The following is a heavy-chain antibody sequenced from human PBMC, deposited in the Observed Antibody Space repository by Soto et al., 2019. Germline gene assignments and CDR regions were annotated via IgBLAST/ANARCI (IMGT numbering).Heavy chain of an antibody. CDR2: IFHSGST. CDR3: AIGGSAGHGFDP. D-gene: IGHD2-15*01. V-gene: IGHV4-31*03. J-gene: IGHJ5*02. CDR1: NGYINSGGFY. Sequence: QVQLQESGPGLLKPSQTLSLTCNVSNGYINSGGFYWSWIRQHPGKGLEWIGYIFHSGSTLYNPSLNSRVSLSADTSKNQLALTLRSVTVADTAVYYCAIGGSAGHGFDPWGQGILVTVSS.